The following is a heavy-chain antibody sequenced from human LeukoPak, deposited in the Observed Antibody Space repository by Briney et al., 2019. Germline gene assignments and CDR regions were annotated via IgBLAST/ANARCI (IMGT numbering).Heavy chain of an antibody. CDR2: ISWDGGST. CDR3: ARVGGGLLPNDAFDI. D-gene: IGHD3-16*01. Sequence: GGSLRLSCAASGFTFDDYAMHWVRHAPGKGLEWVSLISWDGGSTYYADSVKGRFTISRDNSKNSLYLQMNSLRAEDTALYYCARVGGGLLPNDAFDIWGQGTMVTVSS. V-gene: IGHV3-43D*03. J-gene: IGHJ3*02. CDR1: GFTFDDYA.